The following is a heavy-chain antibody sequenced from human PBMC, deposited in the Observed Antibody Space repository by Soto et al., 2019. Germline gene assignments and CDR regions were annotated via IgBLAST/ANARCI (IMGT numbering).Heavy chain of an antibody. CDR3: ARSSCGAHDDFGI. CDR1: GLIVSTNY. Sequence: QLVETVGGLIQPGGSLSLSCAASGLIVSTNYMTWVRQAPGKGLEWVSLIYSGGGKYYADSVKGRITISRDNSKTNLFIPIISLRGEDSAVYYCARSSCGAHDDFGIWGQGTMVTVAS. V-gene: IGHV3-53*02. D-gene: IGHD4-17*01. CDR2: IYSGGGK. J-gene: IGHJ3*02.